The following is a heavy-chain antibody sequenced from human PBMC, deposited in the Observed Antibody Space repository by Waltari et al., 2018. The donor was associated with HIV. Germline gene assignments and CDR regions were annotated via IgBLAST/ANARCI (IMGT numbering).Heavy chain of an antibody. J-gene: IGHJ4*02. CDR1: GYSISSGYY. D-gene: IGHD2-8*01. CDR2: IYHSGST. Sequence: QVQLQESGPGLVKPSETLSLTCAVSGYSISSGYYWGWIRQPPGKGLEWIGSIYHSGSTYYNPSLKSRVTISVDTSKNQFSLKLSSVTAADTAVYYCARLMVVRNYYFDYWGQGTLVTVSS. CDR3: ARLMVVRNYYFDY. V-gene: IGHV4-38-2*01.